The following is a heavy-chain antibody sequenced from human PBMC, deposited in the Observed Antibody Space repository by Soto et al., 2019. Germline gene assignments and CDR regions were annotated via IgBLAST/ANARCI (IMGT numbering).Heavy chain of an antibody. J-gene: IGHJ4*02. V-gene: IGHV3-23*01. CDR3: AKPLVTGWYYFDD. D-gene: IGHD6-19*01. CDR1: GFTFSNYA. CDR2: ISSSGGST. Sequence: GGSLRLSCAASGFTFSNYAMSWVRQAPGKGLEWVSAISSSGGSTFYADSVKGRFTISRDNSKNTLYLQMNSLRAEDTAVYFCAKPLVTGWYYFDDWGQGTLVTVSS.